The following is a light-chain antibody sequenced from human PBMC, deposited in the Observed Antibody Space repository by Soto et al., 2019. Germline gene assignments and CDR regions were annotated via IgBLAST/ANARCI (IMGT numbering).Light chain of an antibody. V-gene: IGLV2-14*01. CDR2: GVT. CDR1: SSDIGAYNY. J-gene: IGLJ2*01. Sequence: QSALTQPASVSGSPGQSITISCTRTSSDIGAYNYVSWYQQHPGKTPKLLIYGVTNRPSGVSNRFSGSKSGSTASLTISGLQAEDEADYYCSSYTTSSPLEFRGGTQVTVL. CDR3: SSYTTSSPLE.